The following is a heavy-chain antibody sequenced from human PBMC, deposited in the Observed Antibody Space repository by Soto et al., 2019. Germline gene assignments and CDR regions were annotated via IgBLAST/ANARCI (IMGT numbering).Heavy chain of an antibody. CDR2: IGRGGDT. CDR3: AREMTGPLHWYFDL. CDR1: GSSFSRYD. Sequence: EVQLVESGGGLVQPGGSLRLSCAASGSSFSRYDMHWVRQAPGKGLEWVSAIGRGGDTYYAGSVKGRFTISRENAKNSLYLQMSSLGAGDTAVYYCAREMTGPLHWYFDLWGRGTLVTVSS. J-gene: IGHJ2*01. V-gene: IGHV3-13*01. D-gene: IGHD3-9*01.